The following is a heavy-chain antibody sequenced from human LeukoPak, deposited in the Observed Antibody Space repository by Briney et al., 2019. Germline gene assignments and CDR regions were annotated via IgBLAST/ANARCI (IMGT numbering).Heavy chain of an antibody. CDR3: ARGMGATDLTLYFDY. J-gene: IGHJ4*02. CDR2: IIPIFGTA. CDR1: GGTFSSYA. Sequence: ASVKVSCKASGGTFSSYAISWVRQAPGQGLEWMGGIIPIFGTANYAQKFQGRVTITTDESTSTAYMELSSLRSEDTAVYYCARGMGATDLTLYFDYWGRETLVTVSS. V-gene: IGHV1-69*05. D-gene: IGHD1-26*01.